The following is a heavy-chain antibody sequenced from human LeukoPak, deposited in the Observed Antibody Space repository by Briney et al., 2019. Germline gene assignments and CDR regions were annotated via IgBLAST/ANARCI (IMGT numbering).Heavy chain of an antibody. Sequence: PGGSLRLSCEASGFTLSSYAMNWVRQAPGKGLEWVAGMYDSGGTTSHTWYAGSVKGRFTISRDKFKNTLYLQMNSLGAEDTAVYYCAKNRQQWLVRPANFDYWGQGILVAVSS. CDR2: MYDSGGTTSHT. D-gene: IGHD6-19*01. V-gene: IGHV3-23*01. CDR3: AKNRQQWLVRPANFDY. J-gene: IGHJ4*02. CDR1: GFTLSSYA.